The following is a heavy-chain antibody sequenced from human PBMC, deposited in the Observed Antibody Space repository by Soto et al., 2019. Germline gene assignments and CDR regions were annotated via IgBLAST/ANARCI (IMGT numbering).Heavy chain of an antibody. J-gene: IGHJ6*02. Sequence: GGSLRLSCAASGFTFSSYGMHWVRQAPGKGLEWVAVIWYDGSNKYYADSVKGRFTISRDNSKNTLYLQMNSLRAEDTAVYYCAIDTLEDRLRYFDWLSKGAYYYYYGMDVWGQGTTVTVSS. CDR3: AIDTLEDRLRYFDWLSKGAYYYYYGMDV. D-gene: IGHD3-9*01. CDR1: GFTFSSYG. CDR2: IWYDGSNK. V-gene: IGHV3-33*01.